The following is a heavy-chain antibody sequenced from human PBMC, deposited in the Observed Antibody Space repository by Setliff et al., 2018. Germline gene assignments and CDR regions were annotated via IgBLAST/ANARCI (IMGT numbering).Heavy chain of an antibody. CDR3: AREVGTSASSDAFDV. CDR1: GDSISSGDYF. D-gene: IGHD1-26*01. Sequence: SETLSLTCTVSGDSISSGDYFWSWIRQPPGKGLEWIAXXXXXXXXXXXXXPXXXVTMSVXTSKNQFSLHLTSVTAADTAVYYCAREVGTSASSDAFDVWGQGMMVTVSS. V-gene: IGHV4-30-4*08. J-gene: IGHJ3*01. CDR2: XXXXXXX.